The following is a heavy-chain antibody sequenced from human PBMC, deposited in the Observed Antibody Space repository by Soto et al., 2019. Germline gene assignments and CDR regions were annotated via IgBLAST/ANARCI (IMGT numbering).Heavy chain of an antibody. V-gene: IGHV5-51*01. CDR1: GYSFTSYW. J-gene: IGHJ6*02. CDR2: IYPGDSDT. D-gene: IGHD2-2*01. CDR3: ARAGYCSSNSCSHYYYYGMDV. Sequence: GESLKISCKGSGYSFTSYWIGWVRQMPGKGLEWMGIIYPGDSDTRYSPSFQGQVTISADKSISTAYLQWSSLKASDTAMYYCARAGYCSSNSCSHYYYYGMDVWGQGTTVTVSS.